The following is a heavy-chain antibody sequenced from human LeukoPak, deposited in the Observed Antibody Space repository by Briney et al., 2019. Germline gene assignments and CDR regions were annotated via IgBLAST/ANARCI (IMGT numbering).Heavy chain of an antibody. Sequence: SETLSLTCTVSGGSISSYYWSWIRQPPGKGLEWIGYIYYSGSTNYNPSLKSRVTISVDTSKNQFSLKLSSVTAADTAVYYCARARSSSWYLTSWVRYFDYWGQGTLVTVSS. CDR1: GGSISSYY. CDR3: ARARSSSWYLTSWVRYFDY. J-gene: IGHJ4*02. D-gene: IGHD6-13*01. CDR2: IYYSGST. V-gene: IGHV4-59*12.